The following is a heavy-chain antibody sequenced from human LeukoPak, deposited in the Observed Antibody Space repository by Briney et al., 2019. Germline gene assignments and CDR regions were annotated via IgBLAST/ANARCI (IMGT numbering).Heavy chain of an antibody. D-gene: IGHD5-18*01. Sequence: SETLSLTCSVSGGAISTYYWNWIRQSPGQGLEWIGHISYGTTDYNPSLKGRVTISADTSKNQISLTLTSVTADDTAVYYCARDKAHTYGYYFDPWGQGTQVLVSS. CDR2: ISYGTT. CDR1: GGAISTYY. CDR3: ARDKAHTYGYYFDP. V-gene: IGHV4-59*01. J-gene: IGHJ4*02.